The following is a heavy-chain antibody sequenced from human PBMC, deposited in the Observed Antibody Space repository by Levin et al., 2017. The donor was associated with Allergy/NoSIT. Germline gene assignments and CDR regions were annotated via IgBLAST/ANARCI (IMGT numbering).Heavy chain of an antibody. CDR3: VSLAGYDRRGNY. CDR2: IYYSGNT. CDR1: GGSITSGGYY. Sequence: SQTLSLTCTVSGGSITSGGYYWSWIRQHPGKGLEWIGYIYYSGNTYYNPSLKSRVTISADTSKNQFSLRLTSVTAADTAVYYCVSLAGYDRRGNYWGQGTLVIVSS. V-gene: IGHV4-31*02. J-gene: IGHJ4*02. D-gene: IGHD5-12*01.